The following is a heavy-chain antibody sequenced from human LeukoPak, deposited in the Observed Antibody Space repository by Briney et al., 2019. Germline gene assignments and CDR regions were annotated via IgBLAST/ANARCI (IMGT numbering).Heavy chain of an antibody. J-gene: IGHJ5*02. CDR3: ARADYSNYVGWFDP. Sequence: KPGGSLRLSCAASGFTFSDYYMSWIRQAPGKGLEWVSYISSSGSTIYYADSVKGRFTISRDNAKNSLYLQMNSLRAEDTAVYYCARADYSNYVGWFDPWGQGTLVAVSS. CDR1: GFTFSDYY. D-gene: IGHD4-11*01. V-gene: IGHV3-11*04. CDR2: ISSSGSTI.